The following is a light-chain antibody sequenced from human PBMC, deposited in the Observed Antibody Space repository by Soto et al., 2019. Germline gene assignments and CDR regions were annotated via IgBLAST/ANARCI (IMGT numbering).Light chain of an antibody. CDR1: QTVYTNY. CDR3: QQYVSSPPT. Sequence: EIVLTQSPGTLSLSPGEEATLSCRASQTVYTNYLAWYQQKAGQAPRLLIYGTSSRATGIPDRFSGSGSGTDFTLTISRLEPEDFAVYYCQQYVSSPPTFGQGTKVEIK. CDR2: GTS. J-gene: IGKJ1*01. V-gene: IGKV3-20*01.